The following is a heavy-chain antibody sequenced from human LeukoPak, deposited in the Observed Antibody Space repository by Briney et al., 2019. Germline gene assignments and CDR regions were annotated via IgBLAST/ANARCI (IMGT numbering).Heavy chain of an antibody. CDR2: INSDGTIT. Sequence: GGSLRLSCAASGFTFSNYWMHWVRQVPGKGPVWVSRINSDGTITSYADPVKGRFTISRDNAKNTLYLQMNSLRAEDTAVYYCAIPPLSGTGSSRPLAGMDVWGQGTTVTVSS. D-gene: IGHD3-10*01. CDR1: GFTFSNYW. J-gene: IGHJ6*02. CDR3: AIPPLSGTGSSRPLAGMDV. V-gene: IGHV3-74*01.